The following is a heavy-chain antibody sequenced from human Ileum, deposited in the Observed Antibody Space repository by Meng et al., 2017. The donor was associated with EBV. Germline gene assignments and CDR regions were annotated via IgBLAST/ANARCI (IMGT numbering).Heavy chain of an antibody. CDR2: ISCYNGDT. V-gene: IGHV1-18*01. J-gene: IGHJ4*02. D-gene: IGHD6-19*01. CDR3: ARDPSNTSGRYAYFDY. CDR1: GYTFTHHG. Sequence: VQLVQSGVEVKKPWXSVMVSCKASGYTFTHHGISWIRQAPGQGLEWLGWISCYNGDTNYAQKVQGRFTMTMDKSASTAYMDLRSLRSDDTAVYYCARDPSNTSGRYAYFDYWGQGTLVTVSS.